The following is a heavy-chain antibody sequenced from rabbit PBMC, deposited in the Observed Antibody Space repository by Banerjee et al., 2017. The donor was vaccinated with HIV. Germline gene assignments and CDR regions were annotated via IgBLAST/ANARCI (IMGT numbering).Heavy chain of an antibody. D-gene: IGHD5-1*01. CDR2: IYAGSSGST. V-gene: IGHV1S40*01. CDR1: GFSFSSSHY. Sequence: QSLEESGGDLVKPGASLTLTCTASGFSFSSSHYMCWVRQAPGKGLEWIACIYAGSSGSTYYANWAKGRFTISKTSSTTVTLQMTSLTAADTATYFCARWLDGTYTYFNLWGPGTLVTVS. J-gene: IGHJ4*01. CDR3: ARWLDGTYTYFNL.